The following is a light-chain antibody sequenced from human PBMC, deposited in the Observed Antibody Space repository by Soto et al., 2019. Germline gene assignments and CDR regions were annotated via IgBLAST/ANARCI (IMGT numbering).Light chain of an antibody. J-gene: IGLJ1*01. CDR1: SSELAIYNY. V-gene: IGLV2-14*01. Sequence: QSALTQPASVSGSPGQSITISCTGTSSELAIYNYVSWYQQQPGKAPKLMIYQVTNRPSGVSNRFSGSRSGNTASLTISGLQAEDEADYYCSSYTDSTNYVFGTATKVTV. CDR2: QVT. CDR3: SSYTDSTNYV.